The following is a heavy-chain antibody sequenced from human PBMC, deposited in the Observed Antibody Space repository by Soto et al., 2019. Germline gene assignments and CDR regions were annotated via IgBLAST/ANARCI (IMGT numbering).Heavy chain of an antibody. CDR1: GGTFSSYA. CDR3: ARAYYYGSGSYYYFDY. D-gene: IGHD3-10*01. CDR2: IIPIFGTA. V-gene: IGHV1-69*13. J-gene: IGHJ4*02. Sequence: ASVKVSCKASGGTFSSYAISWVRQAPGQGLEWMGGIIPIFGTANYAQKFQGRVTITADESTSTAYMELSSLRSEDTAVYYCARAYYYGSGSYYYFDYWGQGTLVTVFS.